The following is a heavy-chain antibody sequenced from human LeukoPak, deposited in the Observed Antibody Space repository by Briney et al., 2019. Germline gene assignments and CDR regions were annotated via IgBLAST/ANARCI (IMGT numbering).Heavy chain of an antibody. CDR3: ASGGIYYGAAFDF. V-gene: IGHV4-61*02. CDR1: GDSISTINYY. D-gene: IGHD1-26*01. CDR2: IYPSGST. J-gene: IGHJ4*02. Sequence: SETLSLTCTVSGDSISTINYYWGWIRQPAGKGLEWIGRIYPSGSTNYNPSLKSRVTISVDTSKNQFSLKLSSVTAADTAVYYCASGGIYYGAAFDFWGQGSLVTVSA.